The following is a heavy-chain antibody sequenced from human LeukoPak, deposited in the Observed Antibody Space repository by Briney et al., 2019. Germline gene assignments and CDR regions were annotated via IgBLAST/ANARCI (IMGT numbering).Heavy chain of an antibody. CDR3: GLSSSWYRYDY. CDR1: GGSFNSYV. D-gene: IGHD6-13*01. J-gene: IGHJ4*02. CDR2: IIPIFGRG. V-gene: IGHV1-69*06. Sequence: ASVKVSCKASGGSFNSYVFSWVRQAPGQGLEWMGGIIPIFGRGNYAQKFQGRVTIIADKSTNTVYLELGRLRPEDTALYYCGLSSSWYRYDYWGQGTLVTVSP.